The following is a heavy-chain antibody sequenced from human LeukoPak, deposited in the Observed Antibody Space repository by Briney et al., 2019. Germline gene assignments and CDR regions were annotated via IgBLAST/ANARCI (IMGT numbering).Heavy chain of an antibody. V-gene: IGHV3-33*01. CDR3: AREGSTYYYDSSGYPKGDYFDY. Sequence: GGSLRLSCAASGFTFSSYGMHWVRQAPGKGLEWVAVIWYDGSNKYYADSVKGRFTISRDNSKNTLYLQMNSLRVEDTAVYYCAREGSTYYYDSSGYPKGDYFDYWGQGTLVTVSS. CDR2: IWYDGSNK. D-gene: IGHD3-22*01. CDR1: GFTFSSYG. J-gene: IGHJ4*02.